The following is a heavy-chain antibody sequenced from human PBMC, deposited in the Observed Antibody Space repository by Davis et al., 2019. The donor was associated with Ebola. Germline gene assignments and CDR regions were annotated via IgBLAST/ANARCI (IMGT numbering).Heavy chain of an antibody. J-gene: IGHJ4*02. Sequence: PGGSLRLSCAASGFTFSSYSMNWVRQASGKGLEWVGRIRSKANSYATAYAASVKGRFTISRDDSKNTAYLQMNSLKTEDTAVYYCARAGTMVQGVTPVDYWGQGTLVTVSS. V-gene: IGHV3-73*01. D-gene: IGHD3-10*01. CDR2: IRSKANSYAT. CDR1: GFTFSSYS. CDR3: ARAGTMVQGVTPVDY.